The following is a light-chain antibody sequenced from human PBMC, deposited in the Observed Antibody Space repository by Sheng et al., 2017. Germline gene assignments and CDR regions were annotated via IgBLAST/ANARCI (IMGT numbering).Light chain of an antibody. CDR3: QQCYDLPLT. CDR2: DAS. CDR1: QSVSRY. V-gene: IGKV3-15*01. Sequence: EIVLTQSPATLSLSPGERATLSCRASQSVSRYLAWYQQKPGQAPRLLIYDASTRASGVPARFSGSGSGTEFTLTISSLQSEDFATYFCQQCYDLPLTFGGGTEVQI. J-gene: IGKJ4*01.